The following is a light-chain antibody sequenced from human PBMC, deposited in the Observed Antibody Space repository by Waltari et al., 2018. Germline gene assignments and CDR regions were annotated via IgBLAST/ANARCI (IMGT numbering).Light chain of an antibody. J-gene: IGKJ5*01. Sequence: EIVLTQSPGTLSLSPGERVTLSCRASQSVSSSYLAWYQQKPGQAPRLRIYAASSRATGIPDRFSGRGSGTGFTLTISRLEPEDFAVYYCQQYGSSLITFGQGTRLEIK. CDR1: QSVSSSY. CDR2: AAS. V-gene: IGKV3-20*01. CDR3: QQYGSSLIT.